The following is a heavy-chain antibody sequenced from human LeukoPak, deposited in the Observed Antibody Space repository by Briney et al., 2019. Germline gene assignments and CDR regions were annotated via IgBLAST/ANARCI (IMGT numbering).Heavy chain of an antibody. D-gene: IGHD3-3*01. CDR1: GGSISSGDYY. CDR2: IYYSGCT. Sequence: SETLSLTCTVSGGSISSGDYYWCWIRQHPGKGLEWIGYIYYSGCTYYNPSLKSRVTISVDTSKNQFSLKLNSVTAADTAVYYCARDRYDSYPMDVWGQGTTVTVSS. J-gene: IGHJ6*02. CDR3: ARDRYDSYPMDV. V-gene: IGHV4-31*03.